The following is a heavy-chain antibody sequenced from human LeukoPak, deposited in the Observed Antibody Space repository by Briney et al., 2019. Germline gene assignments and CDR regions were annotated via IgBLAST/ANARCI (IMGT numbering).Heavy chain of an antibody. V-gene: IGHV3-7*01. CDR2: MNGDGSEK. J-gene: IGHJ4*02. D-gene: IGHD3-16*01. CDR1: GFSFSTYW. CDR3: TKGGHLDY. Sequence: GGSLRLSCVASGFSFSTYWMTWDRRTPGKGLEWVANMNGDGSEKNYLDSVKGRFTISRDNAKNSLYLQMNYLRVEDTGTYYCTKGGHLDYWGQGTLVTVSS.